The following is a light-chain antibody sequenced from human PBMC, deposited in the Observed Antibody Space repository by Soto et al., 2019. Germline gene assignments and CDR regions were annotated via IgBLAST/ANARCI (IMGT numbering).Light chain of an antibody. Sequence: EIVLTQSPGTLSLSPGERATLSCRASQSVSSSYLAWYQQKPGQAPRLLIYGASTRATGIPARFSGGGSGTEFTLTISSLQSEDFAVYYCQQYNNWPFTFGGGTKVDIK. CDR2: GAS. CDR3: QQYNNWPFT. J-gene: IGKJ4*01. V-gene: IGKV3-15*01. CDR1: QSVSSSY.